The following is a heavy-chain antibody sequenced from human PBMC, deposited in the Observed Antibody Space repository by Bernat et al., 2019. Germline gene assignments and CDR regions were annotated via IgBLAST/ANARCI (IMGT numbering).Heavy chain of an antibody. D-gene: IGHD2-2*01. CDR1: GFTFSNAW. Sequence: EVQLVESGGGLVKPGGSLRLSCAASGFTFSNAWMSWVRQAPGKGLEWVGRIKSKADGGTTDYAAPVRGRFTISRDDSKNTLFLQMNSLKTEDTAVYYCARSLPAAISGDAFDIWGQGTMVTVSS. J-gene: IGHJ3*02. CDR2: IKSKADGGTT. V-gene: IGHV3-15*01. CDR3: ARSLPAAISGDAFDI.